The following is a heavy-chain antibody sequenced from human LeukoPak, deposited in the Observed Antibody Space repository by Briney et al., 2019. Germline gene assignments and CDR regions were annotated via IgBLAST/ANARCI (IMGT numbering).Heavy chain of an antibody. J-gene: IGHJ6*02. CDR1: GGTFSSYA. CDR2: IIPILGIA. V-gene: IGHV1-69*04. CDR3: ARSARTIVVVPAAIEYYYYGMDV. D-gene: IGHD2-2*02. Sequence: SVKVSCKASGGTFSSYAISWVRQVPGQGLEWMGRIIPILGIANYAQKFQGRVTITADKSTSTAYMELSSLRSEDTAVYYCARSARTIVVVPAAIEYYYYGMDVWGQGTTVTVSS.